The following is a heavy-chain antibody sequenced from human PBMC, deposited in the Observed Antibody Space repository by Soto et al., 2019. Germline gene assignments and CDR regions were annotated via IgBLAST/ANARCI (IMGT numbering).Heavy chain of an antibody. CDR2: FSGTGGNT. V-gene: IGHV3-23*01. CDR1: GFTFTSYG. J-gene: IGHJ6*02. Sequence: EVQLLESGGGLLQTGGSLRLACEASGFTFTSYGMSWVRQAPGKGLEWVSSFSGTGGNTYYADSVKGRFTIYRDNFKNTLYLQMNSLRPDDTAVYYCARGGGMDVWGQGTTVTVSS. CDR3: ARGGGMDV.